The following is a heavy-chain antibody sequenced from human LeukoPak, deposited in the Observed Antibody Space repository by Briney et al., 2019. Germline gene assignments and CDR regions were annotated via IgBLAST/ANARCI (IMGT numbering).Heavy chain of an antibody. CDR3: ARGGLVRRTGAYYYYYGMDV. J-gene: IGHJ6*02. CDR2: MNPNSGNT. V-gene: IGHV1-8*01. Sequence: ASVKVSCKASGYTFTSYDINWVRQATGQGLEWMGWMNPNSGNTGYAQKFQGRVTMTRNTSISTAYMELSSLRSEDTAVYYCARGGLVRRTGAYYYYYGMDVWGQGTTVTVSS. CDR1: GYTFTSYD. D-gene: IGHD3/OR15-3a*01.